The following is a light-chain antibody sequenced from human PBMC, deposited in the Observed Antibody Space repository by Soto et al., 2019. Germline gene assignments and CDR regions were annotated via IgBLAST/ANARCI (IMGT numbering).Light chain of an antibody. CDR3: AAWDDSLNGLV. J-gene: IGLJ2*01. V-gene: IGLV1-44*01. CDR2: SNI. CDR1: SSNMGMNT. Sequence: QSVLTQPPSASGTPGQRVTISCSGSSSNMGMNTVNWYQQLPGTAPKLLIYSNIQRPSWVPDRISGSKSGTSASLAISGLQSEDEADYYCAAWDDSLNGLVFGGGTQLTVL.